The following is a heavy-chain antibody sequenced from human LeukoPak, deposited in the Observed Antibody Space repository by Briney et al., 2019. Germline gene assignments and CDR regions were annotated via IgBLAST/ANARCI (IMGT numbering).Heavy chain of an antibody. CDR3: ARELDCSGGSCYEAYYFDY. Sequence: PGGSLRLSCAASGFTFSSYWMSWVRQAPGKGLEWVANIKQDRSEKYYVDSVKGRFTISRDNAKNSLYLQMNSLRAEDTAVYYCARELDCSGGSCYEAYYFDYWGQGTLVTVSS. V-gene: IGHV3-7*01. CDR2: IKQDRSEK. J-gene: IGHJ4*02. CDR1: GFTFSSYW. D-gene: IGHD2-15*01.